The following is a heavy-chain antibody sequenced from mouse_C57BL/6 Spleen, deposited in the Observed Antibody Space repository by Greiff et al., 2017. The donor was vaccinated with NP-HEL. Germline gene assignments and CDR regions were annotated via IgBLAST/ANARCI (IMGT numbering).Heavy chain of an antibody. D-gene: IGHD2-3*01. CDR1: GYTFTDYY. J-gene: IGHJ3*01. CDR2: INPNNGGT. V-gene: IGHV1-26*01. Sequence: EVQLQQSGPELVKPGASVKISCKASGYTFTDYYMNWVKQSHGKSLEWIGDINPNNGGTSYNQKFKGKATLTVDKSSSTAYMELRSLTSEDSAVYYCASDGYYVGWFAYWGQGTLVTVSA. CDR3: ASDGYYVGWFAY.